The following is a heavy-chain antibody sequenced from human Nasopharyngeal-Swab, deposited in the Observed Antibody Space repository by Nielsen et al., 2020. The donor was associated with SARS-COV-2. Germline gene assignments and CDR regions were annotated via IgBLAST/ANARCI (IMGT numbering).Heavy chain of an antibody. CDR1: AFTFSSYG. J-gene: IGHJ6*02. V-gene: IGHV3-33*01. Sequence: GGSLRLSCAASAFTFSSYGMHWVRQAPGKGLEWVAVIWYDGSNKYYADSVKGRFTISRDNSKNTLYLQMNSLRAEDTAVYYCARDPPATWYGMDVWGQGTTVTVSS. CDR2: IWYDGSNK. CDR3: ARDPPATWYGMDV.